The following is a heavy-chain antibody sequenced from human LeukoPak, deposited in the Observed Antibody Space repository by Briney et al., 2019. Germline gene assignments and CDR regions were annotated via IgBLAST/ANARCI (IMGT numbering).Heavy chain of an antibody. V-gene: IGHV4-59*01. Sequence: SETLSLTCTVSGGSISSYYWSWIRQPPGKVLEWIGYVHYTGSTKYNPSLKSRVTISVDTSKNQFSLKLSSVTAADTAVYFCAREFTGSSFDYWGQGTLVTVSS. J-gene: IGHJ4*02. CDR1: GGSISSYY. CDR2: VHYTGST. D-gene: IGHD1-26*01. CDR3: AREFTGSSFDY.